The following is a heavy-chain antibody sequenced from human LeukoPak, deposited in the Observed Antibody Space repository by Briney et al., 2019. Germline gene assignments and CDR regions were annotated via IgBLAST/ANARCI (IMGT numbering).Heavy chain of an antibody. V-gene: IGHV4-59*02. CDR1: GGPVSRYY. J-gene: IGHJ5*02. D-gene: IGHD3-10*01. CDR2: GFSSGDT. Sequence: SETLSLTCTVSGGPVSRYYWSWIRQPPGKGLEWIGYGFSSGDTNYNPSLKSRVTISIDTSKNQFSLKLRSVTAADTAVYYCASWGMQESGQNWFDPWGQGTLVTVSS. CDR3: ASWGMQESGQNWFDP.